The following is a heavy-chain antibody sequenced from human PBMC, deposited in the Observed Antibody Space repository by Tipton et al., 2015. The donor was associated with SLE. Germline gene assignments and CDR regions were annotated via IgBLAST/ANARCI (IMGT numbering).Heavy chain of an antibody. CDR1: GFTFASYG. CDR2: LSNSGGST. CDR3: ARDGYSSSQADY. J-gene: IGHJ4*02. D-gene: IGHD6-6*01. V-gene: IGHV3-21*01. Sequence: SLRLSCATSGFTFASYGMSWVRQAPGKGLEWVSSLSNSGGSTYYADSVKGRFTISRDNAKNSLYLQMNSLRAEDTAVYYCARDGYSSSQADYWGQGTLVTVSS.